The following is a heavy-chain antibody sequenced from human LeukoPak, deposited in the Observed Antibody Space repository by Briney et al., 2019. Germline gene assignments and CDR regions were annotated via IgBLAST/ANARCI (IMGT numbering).Heavy chain of an antibody. Sequence: PSESLSLSCAVYGWSFSGYYWSWIRQPPGKGLEWIAEINHSGSTNYYPYPKSRITISVDQYKNQFSLKLSSVTAADTAVYYCGRGPQGTWIQLWKFDYWGQGTLVTVSS. CDR3: GRGPQGTWIQLWKFDY. CDR2: INHSGST. D-gene: IGHD5-18*01. J-gene: IGHJ4*02. CDR1: GWSFSGYY. V-gene: IGHV4-34*01.